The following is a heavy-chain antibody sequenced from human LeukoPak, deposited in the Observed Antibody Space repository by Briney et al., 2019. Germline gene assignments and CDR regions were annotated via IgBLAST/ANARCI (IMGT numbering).Heavy chain of an antibody. CDR1: GYTFTSYA. D-gene: IGHD2-2*01. CDR2: INAGNGNT. CDR3: ARVTAPLPPLAVPAADLGFDY. V-gene: IGHV1-3*01. J-gene: IGHJ4*02. Sequence: GASVKVSCKASGYTFTSYAMHWVRQAPGQRLEWMGWINAGNGNTKYSQKFQGRVTITRDTSASTAYMELSSLRSEDTAVYYCARVTAPLPPLAVPAADLGFDYWGQGTLVTVSS.